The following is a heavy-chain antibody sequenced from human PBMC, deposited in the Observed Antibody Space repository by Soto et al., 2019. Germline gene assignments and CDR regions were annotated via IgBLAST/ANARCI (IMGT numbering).Heavy chain of an antibody. Sequence: SETLSLTSTVSGGSISSSSYYWGWIRQPPGKGLEWIGSIYYSGSTYYNPSLKSRVTISVDTSKNQFSLKLSSVTAADTAVYYCARQPYCSSTSCYPFSNWFDPWGQGTLVTVSS. D-gene: IGHD2-2*01. CDR1: GGSISSSSYY. CDR2: IYYSGST. V-gene: IGHV4-39*01. J-gene: IGHJ5*02. CDR3: ARQPYCSSTSCYPFSNWFDP.